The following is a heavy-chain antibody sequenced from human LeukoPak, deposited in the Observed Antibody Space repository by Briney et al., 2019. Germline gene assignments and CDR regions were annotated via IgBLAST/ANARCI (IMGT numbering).Heavy chain of an antibody. CDR2: IYYSGST. D-gene: IGHD6-19*01. CDR3: ARQKAAVGSDSHFDY. V-gene: IGHV4-59*01. CDR1: GGSISSYY. J-gene: IGHJ4*02. Sequence: PSETLSLTCTVYGGSISSYYWSWIRQPPGKGLEWIGYIYYSGSTNYNPSLKSRVTISVDPSKNQFSLKLSSVTAADTAVYYCARQKAAVGSDSHFDYWGQGTLVTVSS.